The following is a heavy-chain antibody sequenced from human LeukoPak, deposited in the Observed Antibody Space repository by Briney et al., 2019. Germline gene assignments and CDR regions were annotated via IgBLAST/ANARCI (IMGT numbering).Heavy chain of an antibody. Sequence: SGKVSCKASGGTFSSYAISWVRQAPGQGLEWMGGIIPIFGTANYAQKFQGRVTITADKSTSTAYMELSSLRSEDTAVYYCARDREGYCSSTSCYPSNWFDPWGQGTLVTVSS. CDR2: IIPIFGTA. D-gene: IGHD2-2*01. CDR3: ARDREGYCSSTSCYPSNWFDP. J-gene: IGHJ5*02. CDR1: GGTFSSYA. V-gene: IGHV1-69*06.